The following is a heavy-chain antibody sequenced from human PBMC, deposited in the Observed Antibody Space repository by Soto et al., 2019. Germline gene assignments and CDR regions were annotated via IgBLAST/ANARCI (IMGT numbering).Heavy chain of an antibody. CDR2: ISYDGSNK. J-gene: IGHJ6*02. Sequence: QVQLVESGGGMVQPGRSLRLSCAASGFTFSSYGMHWVRQAPGKGLEWVAVISYDGSNKYYADSVKGRFTISRDNSKNTLYLQMNSLRAEDTAVYYCAKDPSWQGGGYYYYGMDVWGQGTTVTVSS. V-gene: IGHV3-30*18. D-gene: IGHD1-26*01. CDR1: GFTFSSYG. CDR3: AKDPSWQGGGYYYYGMDV.